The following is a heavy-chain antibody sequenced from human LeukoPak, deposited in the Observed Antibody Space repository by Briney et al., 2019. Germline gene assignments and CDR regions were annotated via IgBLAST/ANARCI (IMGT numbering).Heavy chain of an antibody. Sequence: PSETLSLTCTVSGGSISSGDYYWSWIRQPPGKGLEWIGYIYYSGSTYYNPSLKSRVTISLDTSKNQFSLKLSSVTAADTAVYYCAREARIAAAVRYFDYWGQGTLVTVSS. J-gene: IGHJ4*02. CDR1: GGSISSGDYY. V-gene: IGHV4-30-4*02. CDR3: AREARIAAAVRYFDY. D-gene: IGHD6-13*01. CDR2: IYYSGST.